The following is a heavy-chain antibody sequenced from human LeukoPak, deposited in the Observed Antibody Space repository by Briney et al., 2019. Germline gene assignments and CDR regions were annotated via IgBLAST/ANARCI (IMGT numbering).Heavy chain of an antibody. CDR2: IRNRAYSYTT. V-gene: IGHV3-72*01. CDR1: GFTFSDHY. J-gene: IGHJ4*02. CDR3: TRRGGSPPGPDY. D-gene: IGHD1-26*01. Sequence: GGSLRLSCEASGFTFSDHYMDWVRQAPGKGLEWVGRIRNRAYSYTTEYAASVKGRFIISRDDSKNSLDLQMNSLKIEDTAVYYCTRRGGSPPGPDYWGQGTLVTVSS.